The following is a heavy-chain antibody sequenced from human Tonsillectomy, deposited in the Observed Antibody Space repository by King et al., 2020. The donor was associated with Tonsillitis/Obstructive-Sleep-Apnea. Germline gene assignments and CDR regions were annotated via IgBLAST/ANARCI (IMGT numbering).Heavy chain of an antibody. Sequence: VQLVESGGGLVQPGGSLRLSCAASEFTVISTYMSWVRQAPGKGLECVSVIYSGGITYYTDSVKCRFNISRDNSKNTLYLEMNSLRAEDPAIYYCARVDCTRTNCPDFWGQGTLVTVSS. D-gene: IGHD2-2*01. V-gene: IGHV3-66*01. CDR3: ARVDCTRTNCPDF. J-gene: IGHJ4*02. CDR1: EFTVISTY. CDR2: IYSGGIT.